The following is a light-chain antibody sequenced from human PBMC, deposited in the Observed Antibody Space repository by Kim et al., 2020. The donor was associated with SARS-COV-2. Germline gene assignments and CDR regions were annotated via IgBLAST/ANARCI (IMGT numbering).Light chain of an antibody. J-gene: IGLJ3*02. Sequence: SYELPQPPSVSVAPGITATITCAGNNIGSKSVHWHQHKPGQAPVLVISYDSDRPSGIPERFSGSNSGDTATLTITGVEAGDEADYYCQVWDTSVNHPVFGGGTQLTFL. CDR1: NIGSKS. CDR3: QVWDTSVNHPV. CDR2: YDS. V-gene: IGLV3-21*01.